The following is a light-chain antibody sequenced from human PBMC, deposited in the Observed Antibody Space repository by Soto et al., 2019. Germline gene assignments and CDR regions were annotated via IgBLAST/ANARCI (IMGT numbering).Light chain of an antibody. V-gene: IGKV3-11*01. Sequence: EIVLTQSPVTLSLSPGERATLSCRASQSISNSLAWYQQKPGQAPRLLIYDASNRATGIPARFSGSGSGTDFTLTISSLEPEDFAIYYCQQRSDWQVTFGQGTRLEIK. CDR3: QQRSDWQVT. CDR1: QSISNS. CDR2: DAS. J-gene: IGKJ5*01.